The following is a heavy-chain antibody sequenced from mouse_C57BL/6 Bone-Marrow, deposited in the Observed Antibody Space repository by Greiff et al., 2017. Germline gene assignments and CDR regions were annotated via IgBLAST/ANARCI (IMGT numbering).Heavy chain of an antibody. CDR2: IDPNSGGT. CDR1: GYTFTSYW. D-gene: IGHD1-1*01. CDR3: AKGYYGSTLYYCDY. J-gene: IGHJ2*01. Sequence: QVQLKQPGAELVKPGASVKLSCKASGYTFTSYWMHWVKQRPGRGLEWIGRIDPNSGGTKYNEKFKSKATLTVDKPSSTAYMQLSSLTSEESAVYYCAKGYYGSTLYYCDYWGQGTTLTVSS. V-gene: IGHV1-72*01.